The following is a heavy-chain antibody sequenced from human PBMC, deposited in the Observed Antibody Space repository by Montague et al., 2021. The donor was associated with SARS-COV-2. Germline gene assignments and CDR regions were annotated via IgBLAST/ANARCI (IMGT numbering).Heavy chain of an antibody. V-gene: IGHV4-34*01. J-gene: IGHJ6*03. CDR3: ARLGDGVVPSPILGVAPYYSYYFMDV. D-gene: IGHD2-2*02. CDR1: GGSFRTYS. Sequence: SETLSLTCAVHGGSFRTYSWNWIRQPPGKGLEWIGEIHHGGSTNYNPSLKRRVTISPDTSKNQFSLKLTSVAAADTAVYHCARLGDGVVPSPILGVAPYYSYYFMDVWGKGTTVTVSS. CDR2: IHHGGST.